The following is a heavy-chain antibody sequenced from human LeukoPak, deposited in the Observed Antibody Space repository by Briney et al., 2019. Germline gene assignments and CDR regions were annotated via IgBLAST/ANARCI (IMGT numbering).Heavy chain of an antibody. CDR2: INPNSGGT. D-gene: IGHD3-10*01. V-gene: IGHV1-2*04. J-gene: IGHJ5*02. CDR3: ARGEWFGGLGTTWFDP. Sequence: ASVKVSCKASGYTFTGYYMHWVRQAPGQGLEWMGWINPNSGGTNYAQKFQGWVTMTRDTSISTAYMELSRLRSDDTAVYYCARGEWFGGLGTTWFDPWGQGTLVTVSS. CDR1: GYTFTGYY.